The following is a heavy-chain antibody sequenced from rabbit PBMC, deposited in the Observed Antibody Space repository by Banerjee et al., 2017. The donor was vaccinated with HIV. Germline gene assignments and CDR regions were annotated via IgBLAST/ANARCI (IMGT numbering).Heavy chain of an antibody. CDR2: IYAGGGGIT. CDR1: GLDFSSSYW. Sequence: QEQLVEYGGDLVQPEGSLTLTCTASGLDFSSSYWICWVRQAPGKGLEWIACIYAGGGGITYYASWAKGRFTISKTSSTTVTLQMTSLTAADTATYFCARAGYGGYGYGTYFNLWGQGTLVTVS. V-gene: IGHV1S45*01. J-gene: IGHJ4*01. CDR3: ARAGYGGYGYGTYFNL. D-gene: IGHD6-1*01.